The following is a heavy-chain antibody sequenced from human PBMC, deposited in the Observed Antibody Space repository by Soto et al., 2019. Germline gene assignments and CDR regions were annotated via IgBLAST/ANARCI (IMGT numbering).Heavy chain of an antibody. J-gene: IGHJ4*02. V-gene: IGHV4-39*01. CDR1: GGSISSSNYY. CDR3: ARHVRGWQLMLDN. CDR2: IYFSGST. D-gene: IGHD6-13*01. Sequence: QLQLQESGPGLVKASETLSLSCTVSGGSISSSNYYWGWIRQPPGKGLEWIGSIYFSGSTHYNVSLPIRVTISVDTSRNQFSLKLSSVTATDTAVYYCARHVRGWQLMLDNWGQGSLVTVSS.